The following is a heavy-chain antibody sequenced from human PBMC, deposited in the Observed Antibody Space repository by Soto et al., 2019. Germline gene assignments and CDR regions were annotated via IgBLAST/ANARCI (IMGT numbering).Heavy chain of an antibody. J-gene: IGHJ6*02. CDR3: ARAFYYDSSGHYNYYALDV. CDR1: GFTFSSYS. CDR2: ISSSSSTI. Sequence: PGGSLRLSCAASGFTFSSYSMDWVRQAPGKGLDWVSYISSSSSTIYYADSVKGRFTISRDNAKNSLYLQMKSLRAEETAVYYCARAFYYDSSGHYNYYALDVWGQGTTVTVSS. V-gene: IGHV3-48*01. D-gene: IGHD3-22*01.